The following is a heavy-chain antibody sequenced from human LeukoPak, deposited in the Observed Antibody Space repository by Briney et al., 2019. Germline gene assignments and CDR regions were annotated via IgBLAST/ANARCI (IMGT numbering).Heavy chain of an antibody. J-gene: IGHJ4*02. CDR3: ARSATYYYGSLYYFDY. V-gene: IGHV5-51*04. CDR1: GYSFTSYW. D-gene: IGHD3-10*01. Sequence: GESLKISCKGSGYSFTSYWIGWVRQMPGKGLEWMGIIYPGDSDTRYSPSFQGQVTISADKPLSTAYLQWSSLKASDTAMYYCARSATYYYGSLYYFDYWGQGTLVTVYS. CDR2: IYPGDSDT.